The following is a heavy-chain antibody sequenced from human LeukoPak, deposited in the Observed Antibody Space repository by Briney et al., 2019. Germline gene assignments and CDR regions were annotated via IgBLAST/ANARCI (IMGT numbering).Heavy chain of an antibody. J-gene: IGHJ4*02. Sequence: GGSLRLSCAASGFAFSTYSMYWVRQAPGKGLEWVSSITSTSTYIYYADSVKGRFTISRDNAKNSLHLQMNSLRAEDTAVYYCARDGGGNWNYASDYWGQGTLVTVSS. V-gene: IGHV3-21*01. CDR2: ITSTSTYI. CDR3: ARDGGGNWNYASDY. CDR1: GFAFSTYS. D-gene: IGHD1-7*01.